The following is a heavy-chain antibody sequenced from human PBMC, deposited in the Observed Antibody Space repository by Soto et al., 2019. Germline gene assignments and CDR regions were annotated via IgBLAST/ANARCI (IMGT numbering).Heavy chain of an antibody. CDR1: GGPIRSYY. CDR2: IHYSGTT. J-gene: IGHJ4*02. D-gene: IGHD3-10*01. CDR3: TRSGTYPVSIDF. Sequence: QVQLQESGPGLAKPSETVSLTCTVSGGPIRSYYWSWIRQPPGQGLEWIGHIHYSGTTYYNPSLESRVTISVDTSKNQFSLSVTSVSAADTAVYYCTRSGTYPVSIDFWGQGTLVTVSS. V-gene: IGHV4-59*01.